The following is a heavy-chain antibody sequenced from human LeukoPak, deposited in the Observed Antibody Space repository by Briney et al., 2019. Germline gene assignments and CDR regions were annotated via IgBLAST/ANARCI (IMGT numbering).Heavy chain of an antibody. CDR2: IIPIFGTA. CDR1: GGTFSSYA. V-gene: IGHV1-69*13. Sequence: ASVKVSCKASGGTFSSYAISWVRQAPGQGLEWMGGIIPIFGTANYAQKFQGRVTITADESTSTAYMELSSLRSEDTAVYYCARSCSGGSCWENYFDHWGQGTLVTVSS. J-gene: IGHJ4*02. D-gene: IGHD2-15*01. CDR3: ARSCSGGSCWENYFDH.